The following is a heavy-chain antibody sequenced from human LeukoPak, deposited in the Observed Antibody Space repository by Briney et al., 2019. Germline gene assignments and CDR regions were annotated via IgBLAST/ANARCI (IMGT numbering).Heavy chain of an antibody. V-gene: IGHV3-48*01. CDR3: AKDRFGEYHPFDY. CDR2: ISSSSTSI. Sequence: GGSLRLSCAASGFTFSIYSVNWVRQAPGKGLEWVSYISSSSTSIYYADSVKGRFTISRDNSKNTLHLQMNSLRPEDTAVYYCAKDRFGEYHPFDYWGQGTRVTVSS. J-gene: IGHJ4*02. CDR1: GFTFSIYS. D-gene: IGHD3-10*01.